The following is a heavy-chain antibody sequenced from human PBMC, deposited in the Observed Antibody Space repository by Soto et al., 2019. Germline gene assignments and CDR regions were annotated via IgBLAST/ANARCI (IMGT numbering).Heavy chain of an antibody. CDR1: GGSISSGGYS. Sequence: QLQLQESGSGLVKPSQTLSLTCAVSGGSISSGGYSWSWIRQPPGQGLEWIGYIYHSGSTYYNPSLKSRVTISVDRSKNQFSLKLSSVTAAGTAVYYCARGVGSPLLGYFDLGGRGTLVTVSS. CDR2: IYHSGST. CDR3: ARGVGSPLLGYFDL. D-gene: IGHD2-8*02. J-gene: IGHJ2*01. V-gene: IGHV4-30-2*01.